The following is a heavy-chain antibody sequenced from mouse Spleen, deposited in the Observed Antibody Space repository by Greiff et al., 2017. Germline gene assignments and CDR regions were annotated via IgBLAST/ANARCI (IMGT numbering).Heavy chain of an antibody. CDR1: GDAFTSYW. J-gene: IGHJ2*01. CDR3: SRSDDEGFDY. D-gene: IGHD2-12*01. Sequence: QVQLQQPGAELVRPGSSVKLSCKASGDAFTSYWMYWVKKRPGQGLDWIGNIFRADSETQYNQKFKEKATLTVDKSSSTAYMQLSSLTSEHSAVYYCSRSDDEGFDYWGQGTTLTVAS. V-gene: IGHV1-61*01. CDR2: IFRADSET.